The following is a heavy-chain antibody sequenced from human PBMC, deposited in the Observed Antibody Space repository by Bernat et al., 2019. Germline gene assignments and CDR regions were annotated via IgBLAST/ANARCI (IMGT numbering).Heavy chain of an antibody. V-gene: IGHV3-11*01. J-gene: IGHJ4*02. CDR1: GFTFSDYY. CDR3: ARDSAQGSGCYDTLYYFDY. Sequence: QVQLVESGGGLVKPGGSLRLSCAASGFTFSDYYMSWIRQAPGKGLEWVSYISSSGSTIYYADSVKGRFTISRDNAKNSLYLQMNSLRAEDTAVYYYARDSAQGSGCYDTLYYFDYWGQGTLVTVSS. CDR2: ISSSGSTI. D-gene: IGHD6-19*01.